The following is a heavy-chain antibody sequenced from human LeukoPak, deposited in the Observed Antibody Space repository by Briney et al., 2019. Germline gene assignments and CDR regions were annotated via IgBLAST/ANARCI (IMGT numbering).Heavy chain of an antibody. D-gene: IGHD6-13*01. CDR1: GYTFTGYY. CDR3: ARDRSMQQLVTGGWFDP. CDR2: INPNSGGT. V-gene: IGHV1-2*02. Sequence: ASVKVSCKASGYTFTGYYMHWVRQAPGQGLEWMGWINPNSGGTNYAQKFQGRVTMTRDTSISTAYMELSRLRSDDTAVYYCARDRSMQQLVTGGWFDPWGQGTLVTVSS. J-gene: IGHJ5*02.